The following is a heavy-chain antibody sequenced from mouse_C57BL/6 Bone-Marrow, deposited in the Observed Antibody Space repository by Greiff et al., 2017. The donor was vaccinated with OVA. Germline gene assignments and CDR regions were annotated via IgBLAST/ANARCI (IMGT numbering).Heavy chain of an antibody. Sequence: EVQVVESGGGLVQPGGSLKLSCAASGFTFSDYYMYWVRQTPEKRLEWVAYISNGGGSPYYPDTVKGRFTISRDKSKNTLYLQMRRLKAEDTAMDDCARPDYGKGFAYGGQGTLVTVSA. CDR2: ISNGGGSP. J-gene: IGHJ3*01. CDR3: ARPDYGKGFAY. CDR1: GFTFSDYY. D-gene: IGHD1-1*02. V-gene: IGHV5-12*01.